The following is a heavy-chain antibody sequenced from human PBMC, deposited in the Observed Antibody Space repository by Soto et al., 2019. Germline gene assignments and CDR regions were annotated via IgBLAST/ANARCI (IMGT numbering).Heavy chain of an antibody. V-gene: IGHV1-69*12. CDR3: ASTSVEDIVLVPAAIQVYYYYGMDV. J-gene: IGHJ6*02. CDR2: IIPIFGTA. D-gene: IGHD2-2*01. Sequence: QVQLVQSGAEVKKPGSSVKVSCKASGGTFSSYAISWVRQAPGQGLEWMGGIIPIFGTANYAQKFQGRVTITADESKSTAYMELSRLRAEDTAVYYWASTSVEDIVLVPAAIQVYYYYGMDVWGQGTTVTVSS. CDR1: GGTFSSYA.